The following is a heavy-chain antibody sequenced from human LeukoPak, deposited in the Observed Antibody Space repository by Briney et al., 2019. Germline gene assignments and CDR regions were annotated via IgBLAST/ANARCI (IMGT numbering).Heavy chain of an antibody. J-gene: IGHJ5*02. CDR2: IFSGGST. D-gene: IGHD2-15*01. CDR3: ARERIQLDP. V-gene: IGHV4-39*01. Sequence: KPSETLSLTCTVSGGSISSSSYYWAWIRQPPGKGLEWIASIFSGGSTYYNPSLKSRVIISVDTSKNEFSLKLNSVTAADTAVYYCARERIQLDPWGQGTLVTVSS. CDR1: GGSISSSSYY.